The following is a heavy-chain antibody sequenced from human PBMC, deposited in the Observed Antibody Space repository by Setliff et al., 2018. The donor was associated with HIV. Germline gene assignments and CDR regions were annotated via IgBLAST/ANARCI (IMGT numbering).Heavy chain of an antibody. V-gene: IGHV4-4*08. Sequence: SETLSLTCTVSGGSISNYYWSWIRQPPGKGLEWIGYIYTSGSTNYNPSLKSRVTISVDTSKNQFSLKLSSVTAADTAVYYCAKFPIAAGGGWYFDYWGQGTLVTVSS. CDR2: IYTSGST. CDR1: GGSISNYY. D-gene: IGHD6-19*01. J-gene: IGHJ4*02. CDR3: AKFPIAAGGGWYFDY.